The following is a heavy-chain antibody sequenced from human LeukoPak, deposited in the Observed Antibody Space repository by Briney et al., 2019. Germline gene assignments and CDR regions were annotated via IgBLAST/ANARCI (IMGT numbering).Heavy chain of an antibody. J-gene: IGHJ4*02. V-gene: IGHV3-23*01. D-gene: IGHD3-10*01. CDR2: ISGNGDRS. Sequence: GGSLRLSCAASGFTFSTYAMTWVRQAPGKGLEWVSAISGNGDRSHYADFVKGRFTISRDNAKNSLYLQMNSLRAEDTAVYYCARGHYYGSGSHSRQGDYWGQGTLVTVSS. CDR3: ARGHYYGSGSHSRQGDY. CDR1: GFTFSTYA.